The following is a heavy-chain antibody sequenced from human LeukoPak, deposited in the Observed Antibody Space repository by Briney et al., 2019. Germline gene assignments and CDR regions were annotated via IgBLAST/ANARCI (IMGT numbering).Heavy chain of an antibody. V-gene: IGHV3-11*01. CDR3: AREMEGDYGSGTFFDL. Sequence: GGSLRLSCAASEFVSSDYYMSWIRQAPGKGLEWVSYISDSGSTIYYADSVKGRFTISRDNVKNSLYLQMNGLRAEDTAVYYCAREMEGDYGSGTFFDLWGQGNMVTVSS. CDR2: ISDSGSTI. CDR1: EFVSSDYY. D-gene: IGHD3-10*01. J-gene: IGHJ4*02.